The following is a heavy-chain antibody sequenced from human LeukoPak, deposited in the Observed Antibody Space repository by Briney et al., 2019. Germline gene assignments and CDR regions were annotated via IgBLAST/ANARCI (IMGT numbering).Heavy chain of an antibody. D-gene: IGHD3-3*01. V-gene: IGHV4-39*01. J-gene: IGHJ4*02. Sequence: PSETLSLTCSVSGGSISRSSYYWTWIRQSPGRGLEWIGNTYYSGSTLYNPSLKSRVTISVDTSKNQFSLRLTSVTAADTAVYYCARPRGDLWSGYDYWGQGVPVTVSP. CDR3: ARPRGDLWSGYDY. CDR2: TYYSGST. CDR1: GGSISRSSYY.